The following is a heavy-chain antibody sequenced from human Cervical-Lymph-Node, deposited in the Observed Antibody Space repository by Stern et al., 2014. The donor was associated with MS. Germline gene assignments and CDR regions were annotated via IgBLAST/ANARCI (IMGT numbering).Heavy chain of an antibody. CDR3: ATPAAVTVGSMDV. CDR2: IIPIFDTP. Sequence: QVQLGQSGAEVMKPWSSVKVSCKASGGTFSSPAINWVRQAPGQGLEWEGGIIPIFDTPNSARKFKGRVTITADESTNTAHLELSSLRSDDTAVYYCATPAAVTVGSMDVWGQGTTVIVSS. CDR1: GGTFSSPA. V-gene: IGHV1-69*01. J-gene: IGHJ6*02. D-gene: IGHD2-21*02.